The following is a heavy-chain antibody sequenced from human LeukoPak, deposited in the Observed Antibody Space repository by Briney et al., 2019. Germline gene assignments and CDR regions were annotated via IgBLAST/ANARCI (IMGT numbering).Heavy chain of an antibody. CDR1: GYTFTSYG. V-gene: IGHV1-18*01. Sequence: ASVKVSCKASGYTFTSYGISWVRQAPGQGLEWMGWISVYNGNTNYAQKLQGRVTMTTDTSTSTAYMELRSLRSDDTAVYYCARALYYYGSGSYYNVPYYFDYWGQGTLVTVSS. D-gene: IGHD3-10*01. CDR2: ISVYNGNT. J-gene: IGHJ4*02. CDR3: ARALYYYGSGSYYNVPYYFDY.